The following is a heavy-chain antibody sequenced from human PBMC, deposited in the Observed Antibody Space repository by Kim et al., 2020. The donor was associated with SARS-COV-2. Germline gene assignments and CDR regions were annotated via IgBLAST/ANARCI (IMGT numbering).Heavy chain of an antibody. CDR3: ARHRNSGWLPCDF. Sequence: SETLSLTCSVSGDSMTSSTYDWAWIRQPPGKGLDWLGSTSSDENTYYNPSLRGRVTISVDTSKTQFSLRLTSVTAADSAVYYCARHRNSGWLPCDFWGQGTQVTVS. CDR1: GDSMTSSTYD. V-gene: IGHV4-39*01. J-gene: IGHJ4*02. CDR2: TSSDENT. D-gene: IGHD6-19*01.